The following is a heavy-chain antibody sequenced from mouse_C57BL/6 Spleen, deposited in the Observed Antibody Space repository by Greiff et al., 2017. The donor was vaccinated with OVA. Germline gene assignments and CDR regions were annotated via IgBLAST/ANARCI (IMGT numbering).Heavy chain of an antibody. Sequence: VQLVESGAELMKPGASVKLSCKATGYTFTGYWIEWVKQRSGHGLVWIGEILPGCGSTHYNEKLKGKATITADTSSNTAYMQLSSLTAEDSAIYYCARSEITAVVRDYWGQGTTLTVSA. D-gene: IGHD1-1*01. CDR2: ILPGCGST. J-gene: IGHJ2*01. V-gene: IGHV1-9*01. CDR3: ARSEITAVVRDY. CDR1: GYTFTGYW.